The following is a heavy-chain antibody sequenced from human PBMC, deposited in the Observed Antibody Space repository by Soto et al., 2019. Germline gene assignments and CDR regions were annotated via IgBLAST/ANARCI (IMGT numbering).Heavy chain of an antibody. CDR3: AKDGYNSWYFDR. CDR1: GFTFSSSG. Sequence: PGGSLRLSCAASGFTFSSSGMHWVRQAPGKGLEWVAAISYDGSNKYYADSVKGRFTISRDNSKNTLYLQMNSLRAEDTAVYYCAKDGYNSWYFDRRGRGFRVTVSS. J-gene: IGHJ2*01. V-gene: IGHV3-30*18. D-gene: IGHD5-12*01. CDR2: ISYDGSNK.